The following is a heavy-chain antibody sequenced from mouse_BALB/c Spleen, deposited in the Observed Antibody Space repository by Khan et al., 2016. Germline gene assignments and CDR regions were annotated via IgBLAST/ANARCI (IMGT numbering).Heavy chain of an antibody. CDR3: ADLGNY. Sequence: VQLQQSGAELVRPGASVKLSCTASGFNVKDAFIHWVKQRPEQGLAWIGRIGPANEDSKYDPKFQGKATITADTSSNTAYLQLSSLTSEDTAVYYCADLGNYWGQGTALTVSS. CDR1: GFNVKDAF. J-gene: IGHJ2*01. V-gene: IGHV14-3*02. CDR2: IGPANEDS. D-gene: IGHD4-1*01.